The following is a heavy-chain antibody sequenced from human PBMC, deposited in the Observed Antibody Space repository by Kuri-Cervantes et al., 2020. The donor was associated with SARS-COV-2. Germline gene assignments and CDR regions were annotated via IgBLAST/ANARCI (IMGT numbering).Heavy chain of an antibody. CDR3: ARDRDDYDSGGY. D-gene: IGHD3-22*01. V-gene: IGHV1-2*02. CDR2: INPNSGGT. CDR1: GYTFTGYY. J-gene: IGHJ4*02. Sequence: ASLKVSCKASGYTFTGYYMHWVRQAPGQGLEWMGWINPNSGGTNYAQKFQGRVTMTRDTSISTVDMEQSRRRSDATAVYYCARDRDDYDSGGYWGQGTLVTVSS.